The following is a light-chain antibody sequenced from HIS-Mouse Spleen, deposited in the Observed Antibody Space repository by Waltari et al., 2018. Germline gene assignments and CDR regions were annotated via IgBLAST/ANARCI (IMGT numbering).Light chain of an antibody. CDR1: QSVSSN. CDR3: QQYNNWPPWT. V-gene: IGKV3-15*01. J-gene: IGKJ1*01. Sequence: EIVMTQSPATLSVSPGETATLSCRASQSVSSNLAWYQQKPGQAPRLLIYGASTRATGIPARFSGSGSGKEFTLTISSMQSEDFAVYYCQQYNNWPPWTFGQGTKVEIK. CDR2: GAS.